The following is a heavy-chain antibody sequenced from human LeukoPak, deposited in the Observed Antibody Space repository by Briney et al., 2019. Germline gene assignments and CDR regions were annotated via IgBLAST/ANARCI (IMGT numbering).Heavy chain of an antibody. CDR3: ARDQKIRGVVVVTAIYGY. D-gene: IGHD2-21*02. V-gene: IGHV3-30-3*01. CDR2: ISYDGSNK. CDR1: GFTFSSYA. J-gene: IGHJ4*02. Sequence: GGSLRLSCAASGFTFSSYAMHWVRQAPGKGLEWVAVISYDGSNKYYADSVKGRFTISRDNSKNTLYLQMNSLRAEDTAVYYCARDQKIRGVVVVTAIYGYWGQGTLVTVSS.